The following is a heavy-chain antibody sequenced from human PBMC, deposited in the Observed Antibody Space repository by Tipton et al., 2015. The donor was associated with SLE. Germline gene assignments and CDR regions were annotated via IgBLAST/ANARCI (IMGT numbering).Heavy chain of an antibody. V-gene: IGHV4-4*02. CDR2: IDHSGST. CDR1: GGSIRSSNW. J-gene: IGHJ6*03. CDR3: ARDRADGGFLEWGYYYYYMDV. Sequence: TLSLTCAVSGGSIRSSNWWSWVRQPPGKGLEWIGEIDHSGSTNYNPSLKSRVTISVDTSKKQFSLKLSSVTAADTAVYYCARDRADGGFLEWGYYYYYMDVWGKGTTVTVSS. D-gene: IGHD3-3*01.